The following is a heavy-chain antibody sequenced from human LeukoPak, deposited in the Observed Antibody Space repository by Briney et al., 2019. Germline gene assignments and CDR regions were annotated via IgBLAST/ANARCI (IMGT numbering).Heavy chain of an antibody. D-gene: IGHD1-26*01. Sequence: GCPRRSRAGSGLCLGRDWMWGVPQALGKRLEWVANINQDGSEKWYVDSVKGRFTISRDNAKNSLYLQMNSLRAEDTAVYYCARLRLLRRRHSGRFPDWIDPWGQGTLVTVSS. CDR3: ARLRLLRRRHSGRFPDWIDP. CDR2: INQDGSEK. CDR1: GLCLGRDW. J-gene: IGHJ5*02. V-gene: IGHV3-7*02.